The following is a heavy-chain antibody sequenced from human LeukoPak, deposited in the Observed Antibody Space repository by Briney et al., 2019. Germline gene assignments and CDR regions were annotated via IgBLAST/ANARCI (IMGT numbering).Heavy chain of an antibody. CDR2: INHSGST. J-gene: IGHJ6*02. D-gene: IGHD2-15*01. CDR1: GGSFSGYY. V-gene: IGHV4-34*01. CDR3: ATVGGYCSGGSCRNLAYGMDV. Sequence: SETLSLTCAVYGGSFSGYYWSWIRQPPGKGLEWIGEINHSGSTYYNPSLKSRVTISIDTSKNQFSLRLSSVTAADTALYYCATVGGYCSGGSCRNLAYGMDVWGQGTTVTVSS.